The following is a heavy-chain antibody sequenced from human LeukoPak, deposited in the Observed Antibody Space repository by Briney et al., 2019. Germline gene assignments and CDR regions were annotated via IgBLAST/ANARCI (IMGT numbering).Heavy chain of an antibody. V-gene: IGHV4-39*07. D-gene: IGHD6-13*01. CDR2: IYYSGST. Sequence: SETLSLTCTVSGGSISSSSYYWGWIRQPPGKGLEWIGSIYYSGSTYYNPSLKRRVTISVDTSKNQFSLKLSSVTAADTAVYYCARDHFLGYGAAAGLLYYYYGMDVWGQGTTVTVSS. CDR1: GGSISSSSYY. CDR3: ARDHFLGYGAAAGLLYYYYGMDV. J-gene: IGHJ6*02.